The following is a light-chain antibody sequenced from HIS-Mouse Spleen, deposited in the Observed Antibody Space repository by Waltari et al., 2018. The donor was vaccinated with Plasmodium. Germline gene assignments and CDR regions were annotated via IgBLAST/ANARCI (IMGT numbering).Light chain of an antibody. J-gene: IGKJ2*01. V-gene: IGKV4-1*01. CDR3: QQYNNWPPFVAT. CDR1: KNVLYSSNNKNY. Sequence: DIVMRQSPDDLAVTLVERATINCKSNKNVLYSSNNKNYLAWYQQKPGQPPKLLIYWASTQESGVPDRFSGSGSGTDFTLTISSLQSEDFAVYYCQQYNNWPPFVATFGQGTKLEIK. CDR2: WAS.